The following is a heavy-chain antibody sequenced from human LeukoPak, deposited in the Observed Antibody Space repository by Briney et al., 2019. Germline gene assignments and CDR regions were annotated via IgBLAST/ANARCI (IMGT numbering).Heavy chain of an antibody. CDR2: LYSGGHT. CDR3: ARSRGFSYGFNFDY. Sequence: SETLSLTCNVSGGSINSGSFYWSWIRQPAGKGLEWSGRLYSGGHTNYNPSLKSRVTVSADTSKNQFSLNLSSVTAADTAVYYCARSRGFSYGFNFDYWGPGTLVTVSS. J-gene: IGHJ4*02. CDR1: GGSINSGSFY. V-gene: IGHV4-61*02. D-gene: IGHD5-18*01.